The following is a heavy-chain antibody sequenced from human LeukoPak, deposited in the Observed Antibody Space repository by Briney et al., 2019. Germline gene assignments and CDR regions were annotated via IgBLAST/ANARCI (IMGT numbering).Heavy chain of an antibody. CDR3: ARMDLDGGDSIGFDS. J-gene: IGHJ5*01. Sequence: ASAKVSCKASGYTFTGFFMHWVRQAPGQGLEWMGWINPNIGDAYYAQKFQGRVTMTRDRSINTAYMELSRLTSDDTAVYYCARMDLDGGDSIGFDSWGQGTLVTVSS. CDR1: GYTFTGFF. D-gene: IGHD2-21*02. V-gene: IGHV1-2*02. CDR2: INPNIGDA.